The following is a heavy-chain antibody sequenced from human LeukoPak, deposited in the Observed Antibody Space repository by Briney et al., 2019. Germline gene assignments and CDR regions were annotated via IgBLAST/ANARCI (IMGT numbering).Heavy chain of an antibody. Sequence: PGGSLRLSCAASGFXFSSYNINWVRQAPGKGLEWVSSISSGSSYIYYADSVKGRFTISRDNAKNSLYLQMNSLRAEDTAVYYCASVAVAGYFDSWGQGTLVTVSS. CDR2: ISSGSSYI. CDR3: ASVAVAGYFDS. CDR1: GFXFSSYN. J-gene: IGHJ4*02. D-gene: IGHD6-19*01. V-gene: IGHV3-21*01.